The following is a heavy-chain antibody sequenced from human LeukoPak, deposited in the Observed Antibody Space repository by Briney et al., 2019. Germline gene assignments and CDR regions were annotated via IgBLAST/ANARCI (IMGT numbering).Heavy chain of an antibody. CDR3: ARDPDCSGGSCILKYYYYMDV. CDR2: IKPDSGNT. CDR1: GYTFSGYY. Sequence: VASVKVSCKASGYTFSGYYIHWVRQAPGQGLEWMGLIKPDSGNTKYPQKFQGRVTMTRDTSISTAYMDLSRLTSDDTAVYYCARDPDCSGGSCILKYYYYMDVWGKGTTVTVSS. J-gene: IGHJ6*03. D-gene: IGHD2-15*01. V-gene: IGHV1-2*02.